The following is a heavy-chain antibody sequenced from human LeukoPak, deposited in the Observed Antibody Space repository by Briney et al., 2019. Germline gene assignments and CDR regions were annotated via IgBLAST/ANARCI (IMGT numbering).Heavy chain of an antibody. CDR2: ISAYNGNT. J-gene: IGHJ6*03. D-gene: IGHD3-10*01. Sequence: GASVKVSCKASGYTFTSYGISWVRQPPGQGLEGMGWISAYNGNTNYAQKLQGRVTMTTDTSTSTAYMELRSLRSDDTAVYFCARLLGELLLPSDHYYYMDVWGKGAAVTVSS. CDR3: ARLLGELLLPSDHYYYMDV. CDR1: GYTFTSYG. V-gene: IGHV1-18*01.